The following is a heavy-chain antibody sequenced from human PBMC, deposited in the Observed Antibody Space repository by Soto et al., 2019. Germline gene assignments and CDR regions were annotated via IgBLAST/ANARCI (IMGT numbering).Heavy chain of an antibody. CDR1: GFTFSSYG. J-gene: IGHJ4*02. V-gene: IGHV3-30*18. D-gene: IGHD3-22*01. Sequence: QVQLVESGGGVVQPGRSLRLSCAASGFTFSSYGMHWVRQAPGKGLEWVAVISYDGSNKYYADSVKGRFTISRDNSKKTLYLQMNSLKAEDTAVYYCAKGRVRSDYYDTSRRFDYWGQGTLVTVSS. CDR3: AKGRVRSDYYDTSRRFDY. CDR2: ISYDGSNK.